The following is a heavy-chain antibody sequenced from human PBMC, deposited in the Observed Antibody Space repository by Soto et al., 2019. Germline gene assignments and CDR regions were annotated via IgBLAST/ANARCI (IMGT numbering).Heavy chain of an antibody. J-gene: IGHJ4*02. Sequence: EVQLVESGGGLVQPGGSLRLSCAVSGFTFSSFWMHWVRQAPGEGLVWGSRINTDGSSTIYADSVKGRFTISRDNAKNTLYLQMNRLGVEDTAMYYCAKRGVDTFGLSYWGQGTRVTVAS. CDR3: AKRGVDTFGLSY. V-gene: IGHV3-74*01. D-gene: IGHD3-10*01. CDR2: INTDGSST. CDR1: GFTFSSFW.